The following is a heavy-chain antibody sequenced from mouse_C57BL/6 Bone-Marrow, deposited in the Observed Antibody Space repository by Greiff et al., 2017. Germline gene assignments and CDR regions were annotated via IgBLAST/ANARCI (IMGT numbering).Heavy chain of an antibody. CDR2: INPYNGGT. J-gene: IGHJ4*01. CDR1: GYTFTDYY. V-gene: IGHV1-19*01. D-gene: IGHD1-1*01. Sequence: EVQRVESGPVLVKPGASVKMSCKASGYTFTDYYMNWVKQSHGKSLEWIGVINPYNGGTSYNQKFKGKATLTVDKSSSTAYMELNSLTSEDSAVYYCARRVVAPYYYAMDYWGQGTSVTVSS. CDR3: ARRVVAPYYYAMDY.